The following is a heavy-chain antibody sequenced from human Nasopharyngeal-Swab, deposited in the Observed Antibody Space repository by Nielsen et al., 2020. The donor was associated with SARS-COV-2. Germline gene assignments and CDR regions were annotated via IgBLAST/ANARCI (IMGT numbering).Heavy chain of an antibody. Sequence: GGSLRLSCAASGLTFSSYSMNWVRQAPGKGLEWVSYISSSSSTIYYADSVKGRFTISRDNAKNSLYLQMNSLRAEDTAVYYCARVGPGVVVVASIDYWGQGTLVTVSS. V-gene: IGHV3-48*01. CDR1: GLTFSSYS. CDR2: ISSSSSTI. D-gene: IGHD2-15*01. J-gene: IGHJ4*02. CDR3: ARVGPGVVVVASIDY.